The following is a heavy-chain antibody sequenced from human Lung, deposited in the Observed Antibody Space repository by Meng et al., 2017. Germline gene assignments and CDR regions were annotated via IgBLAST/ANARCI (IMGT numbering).Heavy chain of an antibody. V-gene: IGHV4-4*02. Sequence: QVQLQESGPGLGKPSETLSLTCSVSLGSITSSNWWSWVRQPPGKGLEWIGEISQSGRTNYDPSLRGRVTISVESNTQFSLKLSSVTAADTAVYYCASHVTMAGQRGFDYWGQGTLVTSPQ. D-gene: IGHD6-19*01. CDR1: LGSITSSNW. J-gene: IGHJ4*02. CDR3: ASHVTMAGQRGFDY. CDR2: ISQSGRT.